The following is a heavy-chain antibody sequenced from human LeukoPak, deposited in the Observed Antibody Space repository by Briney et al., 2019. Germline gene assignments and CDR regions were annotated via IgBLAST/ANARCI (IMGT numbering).Heavy chain of an antibody. CDR3: ARASATYSDRRYYDFWSGEDYFDY. CDR1: GFTFSSYW. J-gene: IGHJ4*02. Sequence: QSGGSLRLSCAASGFTFSSYWMSWVRQAPGKGLEWVANIKQDGRETYYVDSVKGRFTISRDNAKNSLYLQMTSLRAEDTDVFYCARASATYSDRRYYDFWSGEDYFDYWGQGTLVTVSS. CDR2: IKQDGRET. D-gene: IGHD3-3*01. V-gene: IGHV3-7*01.